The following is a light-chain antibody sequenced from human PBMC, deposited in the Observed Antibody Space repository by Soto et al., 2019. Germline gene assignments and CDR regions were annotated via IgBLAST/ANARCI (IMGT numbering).Light chain of an antibody. J-gene: IGKJ5*01. CDR3: QQYDRWPPIT. CDR1: QSVAYS. V-gene: IGKV3-15*01. Sequence: EIVMTQSPATLSVSPGERATLSCRASQSVAYSLAWYQQKPGQAPRLIIYGASTRATGIPARFSGSGSGTEFTLTISSLQSEDFAVYYCQQYDRWPPITFGQGTRLEIK. CDR2: GAS.